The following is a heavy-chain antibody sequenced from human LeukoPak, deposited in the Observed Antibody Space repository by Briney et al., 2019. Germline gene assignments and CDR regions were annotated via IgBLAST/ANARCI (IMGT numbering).Heavy chain of an antibody. CDR2: IYHSGST. CDR3: ARVAARFYYDSSGFRGDYFDY. Sequence: PSETLSLTCAVSGGSISSSNWWSWVRQPPGKGLEWIGEIYHSGSTNYNPSLKSRVTISVDTSKNQFSLKLSSVTAADTAVYYCARVAARFYYDSSGFRGDYFDYWGQGTLVTVSS. CDR1: GGSISSSNW. V-gene: IGHV4-4*02. D-gene: IGHD3-22*01. J-gene: IGHJ4*02.